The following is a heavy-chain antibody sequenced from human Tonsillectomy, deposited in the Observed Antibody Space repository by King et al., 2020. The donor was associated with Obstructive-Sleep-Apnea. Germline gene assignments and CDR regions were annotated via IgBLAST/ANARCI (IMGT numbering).Heavy chain of an antibody. CDR2: ISWNRGTI. J-gene: IGHJ4*02. CDR3: AKPITLVRGAMGD. V-gene: IGHV3-9*01. D-gene: IGHD3-10*01. Sequence: VQSGRSLRLSCAASGFTFDDYAMHWVRQTPGKGLEWVSGISWNRGTIGYADSVKGRFTISRDNAKNSLYLQMNSLRPEDTALYYCAKPITLVRGAMGDWGQGTLVTVSS. CDR1: GFTFDDYA.